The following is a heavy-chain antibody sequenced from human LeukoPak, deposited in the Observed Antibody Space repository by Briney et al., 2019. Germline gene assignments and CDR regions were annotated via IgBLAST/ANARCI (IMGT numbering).Heavy chain of an antibody. J-gene: IGHJ6*03. CDR3: ARRDIVVVPAAIHGDYYYYYYMDV. V-gene: IGHV3-48*01. CDR2: ISSSSSTI. CDR1: GFSFDDYA. Sequence: GGSLRLSCVASGFSFDDYAMNWVRQAPGKGLEWVSYISSSSSTIYYADSVKGRFTISRDNAKNSLYLQMNSLRAEDTAVYYCARRDIVVVPAAIHGDYYYYYYMDVWGKGTTVTVSS. D-gene: IGHD2-2*02.